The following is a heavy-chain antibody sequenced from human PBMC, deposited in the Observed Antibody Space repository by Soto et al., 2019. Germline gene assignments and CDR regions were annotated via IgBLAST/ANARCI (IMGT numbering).Heavy chain of an antibody. V-gene: IGHV3-23*01. CDR3: AKDTPQEWLLVFHY. Sequence: EVQLLESGGGLVQPGGSLRLSCAGSGFTFSNYAMSWVRQAPGKGLESVSAISGSGDSTYYANSVKGRFTISRDNSKNTLYLQMNSLRAEDTAVYYCAKDTPQEWLLVFHYWGQGTLVTVSS. CDR1: GFTFSNYA. J-gene: IGHJ4*02. D-gene: IGHD3-3*01. CDR2: ISGSGDST.